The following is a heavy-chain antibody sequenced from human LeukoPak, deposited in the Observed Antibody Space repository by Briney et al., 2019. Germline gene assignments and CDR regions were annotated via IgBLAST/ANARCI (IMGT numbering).Heavy chain of an antibody. J-gene: IGHJ4*02. CDR1: GYSFTSYW. Sequence: GESLNISCKASGYSFTSYWIGWVRQMPGKGLEWMGIIYPGDSDTRYSPSFQGQVTISADKSISAAYLQWSSLKASDNAMYYCARHRAAAEGGALDYWGQGTLVTVSS. CDR3: ARHRAAAEGGALDY. CDR2: IYPGDSDT. D-gene: IGHD6-13*01. V-gene: IGHV5-51*01.